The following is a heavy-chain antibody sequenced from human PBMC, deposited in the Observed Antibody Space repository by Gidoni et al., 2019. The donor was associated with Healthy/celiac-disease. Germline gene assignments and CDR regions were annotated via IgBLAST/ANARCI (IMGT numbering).Heavy chain of an antibody. CDR1: GGSFSGYY. J-gene: IGHJ1*01. CDR2: INHSGST. V-gene: IGHV4-34*01. D-gene: IGHD6-13*01. CDR3: ARGRYSSSWYPTRAEYFQH. Sequence: QVQLQQWGAGLLKPSETLSLTCAVSGGSFSGYYWSWIRQPPGKGLEWIGEINHSGSTNYNPSLKSRVTISVDTSKNQFSLKLSSVTAADTAVYYCARGRYSSSWYPTRAEYFQHWGQGTLVTVSS.